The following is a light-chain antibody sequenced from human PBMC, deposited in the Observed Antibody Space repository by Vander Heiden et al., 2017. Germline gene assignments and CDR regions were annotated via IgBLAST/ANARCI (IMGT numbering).Light chain of an antibody. Sequence: QSVLTPPPAASGTPGLWVTISCSGSNSNNGTYTGEWYQQLPGTAPKLRIYSNNQRPSGVPDRFSGSKSGTSASLAISGLQSEDEADYYCAAWDDTLNGPHVVFGGGTKLTVL. CDR1: NSNNGTYT. CDR3: AAWDDTLNGPHVV. V-gene: IGLV1-44*01. CDR2: SNN. J-gene: IGLJ2*01.